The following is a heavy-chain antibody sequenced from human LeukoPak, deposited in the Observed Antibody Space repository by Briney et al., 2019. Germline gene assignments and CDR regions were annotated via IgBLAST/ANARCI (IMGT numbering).Heavy chain of an antibody. CDR3: ARGGLSSGWYG. J-gene: IGHJ4*02. CDR2: SFFSGST. Sequence: SETLSLTCTVSGGSISSYYWSWIRQPPGKGLEWIGYSFFSGSTNYNPSLKSRVTISLDTSKNLFSLRLNSVTAAETAVYYCARGGLSSGWYGWGQGTLVTVSS. V-gene: IGHV4-59*01. CDR1: GGSISSYY. D-gene: IGHD6-19*01.